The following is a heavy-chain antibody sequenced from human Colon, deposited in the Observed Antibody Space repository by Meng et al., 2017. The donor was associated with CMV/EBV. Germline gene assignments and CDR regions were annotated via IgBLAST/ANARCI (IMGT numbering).Heavy chain of an antibody. V-gene: IGHV1-2*02. Sequence: ASVKVSCKASGYSVSDKYLHWVRQVPGQGLEWMGWIKPHSDVTNYAKRFQGRVSMTRDASMNTAYMELSSLRSDDTAVYYCAILTVAAPFDYWGQGTLVTVSS. CDR3: AILTVAAPFDY. J-gene: IGHJ4*02. D-gene: IGHD6-6*01. CDR1: GYSVSDKY. CDR2: IKPHSDVT.